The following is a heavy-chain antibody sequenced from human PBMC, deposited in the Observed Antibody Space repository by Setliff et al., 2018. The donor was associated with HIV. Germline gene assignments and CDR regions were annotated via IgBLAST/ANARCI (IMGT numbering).Heavy chain of an antibody. V-gene: IGHV4-59*01. CDR2: VSHSGST. CDR1: SGSISYYY. Sequence: PSETLSLTCTVSSGSISYYYWSWVRQPPGRGLEWIGYVSHSGSTSYNPSLNSRVTMSVDTSRDQFSLKVRSVTAADTAVYYCAREGLAVAGLNWFDPWGQGTLVTVSS. D-gene: IGHD6-19*01. CDR3: AREGLAVAGLNWFDP. J-gene: IGHJ5*02.